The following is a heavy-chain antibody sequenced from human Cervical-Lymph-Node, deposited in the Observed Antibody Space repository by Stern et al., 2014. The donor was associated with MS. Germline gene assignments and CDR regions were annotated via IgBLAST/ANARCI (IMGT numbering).Heavy chain of an antibody. J-gene: IGHJ4*02. Sequence: VHLVESGGGLVQPGGSLRLSCAASGFTFSRSWMSWVRQAPGKGLEWVANIKQDGSEKNYVDSVKGRFTISRDNAKNSLYLQMNSLRAEDTAMYYCAREGYCDYWGQGTLVTVSS. V-gene: IGHV3-7*01. CDR1: GFTFSRSW. D-gene: IGHD2-15*01. CDR2: IKQDGSEK. CDR3: AREGYCDY.